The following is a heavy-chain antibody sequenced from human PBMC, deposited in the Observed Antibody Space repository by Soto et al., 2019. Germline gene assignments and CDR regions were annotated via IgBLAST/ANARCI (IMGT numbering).Heavy chain of an antibody. V-gene: IGHV4-34*01. CDR3: VGARGRLVGFDY. J-gene: IGHJ4*02. D-gene: IGHD1-26*01. Sequence: QVQLQQWGAGLLKPSETLSLTSAVISESLIGNYWSWIRQSPGKGLGWIGEIDGTGNTNYTPSLRSRVAMAVDTSKYRFSLNLNSVSSADTAAYYCVGARGRLVGFDYWGQGTLVTVSS. CDR2: IDGTGNT. CDR1: SESLIGNY.